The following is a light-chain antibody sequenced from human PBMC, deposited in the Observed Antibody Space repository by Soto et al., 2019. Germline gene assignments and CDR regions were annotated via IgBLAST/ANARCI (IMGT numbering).Light chain of an antibody. J-gene: IGLJ3*02. V-gene: IGLV2-14*01. CDR3: SSYTTTTRL. CDR1: SSDIGSNNY. CDR2: EVS. Sequence: QSVLTQPASVSGSPGQSITISCTGTSSDIGSNNYVSWFQQRPGKAPTLIIYEVSNRPSGVSTHFSGSKSGNTASLTISGLLPEDEAEYYCSSYTTTTRLFSGGTKLTVL.